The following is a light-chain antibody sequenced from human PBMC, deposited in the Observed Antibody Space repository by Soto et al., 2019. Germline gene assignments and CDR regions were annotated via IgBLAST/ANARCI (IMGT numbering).Light chain of an antibody. J-gene: IGKJ1*01. CDR1: QSVSRSY. CDR3: QQYGSSPTWT. CDR2: GAS. V-gene: IGKV3-20*01. Sequence: EIVLTQSPGNLSLSPGERATLSCRASQSVSRSYLAWYQQKPGQAPRLLIYGASNRATGIPDRFSGIGSGTDFTLTISRLEPEDFAVYYGQQYGSSPTWTFGQGTKVDIK.